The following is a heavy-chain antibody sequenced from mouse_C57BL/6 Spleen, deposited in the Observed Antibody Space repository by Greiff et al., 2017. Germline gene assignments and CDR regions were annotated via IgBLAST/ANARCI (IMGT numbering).Heavy chain of an antibody. V-gene: IGHV1-19*01. CDR3: ASHDYDVPYYAMDY. CDR2: INPYNGGT. J-gene: IGHJ4*01. Sequence: VQLKQSGPVLVKPGASVKMSCKASGYTFTDYYMNWVKQSHGKSLEWIGVINPYNGGTSYNQKFKGKATLTVEKSSRTAYMELNSLTSEDSAVYYCASHDYDVPYYAMDYWGQGTSVTVSS. D-gene: IGHD2-4*01. CDR1: GYTFTDYY.